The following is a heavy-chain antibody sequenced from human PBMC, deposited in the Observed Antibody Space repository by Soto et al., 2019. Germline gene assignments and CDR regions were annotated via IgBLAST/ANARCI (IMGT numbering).Heavy chain of an antibody. V-gene: IGHV1-18*01. J-gene: IGHJ4*02. CDR2: ISGNNVNT. Sequence: QGQLVQSGAEMKKPGASVKVSCQASGYIFTSYGVSWVRQAPGQGLEWMGWISGNNVNTDSAPKFQGRVTMTTDTSTNTAYMELRGLRSDDTAVYYCARAHSDYDFWNHWSLLYYFDYWGQGTLVTVSS. CDR1: GYIFTSYG. D-gene: IGHD3-3*01. CDR3: ARAHSDYDFWNHWSLLYYFDY.